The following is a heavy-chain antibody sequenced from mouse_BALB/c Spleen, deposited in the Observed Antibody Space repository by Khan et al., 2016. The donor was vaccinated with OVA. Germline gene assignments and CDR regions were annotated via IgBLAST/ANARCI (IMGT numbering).Heavy chain of an antibody. V-gene: IGHV2-6-1*01. CDR1: GFSFTNYG. CDR2: IWSDGST. Sequence: QVQLKESGPGLVAPSQSLSITCTISGFSFTNYGVHWVRQPPGKGLEWLVVIWSDGSTTYNSALKSRLTISKDNSKSQVFLKMNSLQSEDTAVYFCARQPYYHYNIMDYWGQGTSVTVSS. J-gene: IGHJ4*01. D-gene: IGHD2-10*01. CDR3: ARQPYYHYNIMDY.